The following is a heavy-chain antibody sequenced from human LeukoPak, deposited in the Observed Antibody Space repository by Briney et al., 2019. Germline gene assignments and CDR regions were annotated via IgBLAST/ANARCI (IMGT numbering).Heavy chain of an antibody. CDR1: GYTFISYY. Sequence: GASVKVSCKASGYTFISYYMHWVRQAPGQGLEWMGIINPRGGSTSYAQKFQGRVTMTRDTSTSTLYMELSSLRSEDTAVYYCARDTANFFYDSSGYYFDYWGQGTLVTVSS. D-gene: IGHD3-22*01. V-gene: IGHV1-46*01. CDR2: INPRGGST. J-gene: IGHJ4*02. CDR3: ARDTANFFYDSSGYYFDY.